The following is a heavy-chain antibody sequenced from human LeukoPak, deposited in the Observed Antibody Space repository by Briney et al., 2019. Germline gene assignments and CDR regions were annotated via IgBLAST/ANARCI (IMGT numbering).Heavy chain of an antibody. CDR2: IRSGGGSS. Sequence: QSGGSLRLSCAASGFTFSSHDMSWVRQAPGKGLEWVSAIRSGGGSSFYADSVKGRFTISRDNPKNTLYLQMNSLRAEDTAVYYCAKGPPFSSSWYFDYWAQGTLVTVSS. V-gene: IGHV3-23*01. CDR3: AKGPPFSSSWYFDY. J-gene: IGHJ4*02. CDR1: GFTFSSHD. D-gene: IGHD6-13*01.